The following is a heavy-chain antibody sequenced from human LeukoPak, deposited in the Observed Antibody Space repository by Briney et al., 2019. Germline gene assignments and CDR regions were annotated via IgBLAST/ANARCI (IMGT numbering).Heavy chain of an antibody. CDR1: GYTFTSYG. CDR3: ARVGAGRTSSYYFDY. D-gene: IGHD1-26*01. J-gene: IGHJ4*02. V-gene: IGHV1-18*01. Sequence: AASVKVSCKASGYTFTSYGISWVRQAPGQGLEWMGWFSVYNGNTNYAQKLQGRVTMTTDTSTSTAYMELRSLRSDDTAVYYCARVGAGRTSSYYFDYWGQGTLVTVSS. CDR2: FSVYNGNT.